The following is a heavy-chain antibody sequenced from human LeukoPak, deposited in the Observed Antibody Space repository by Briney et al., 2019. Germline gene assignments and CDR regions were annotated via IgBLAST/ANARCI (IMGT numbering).Heavy chain of an antibody. CDR2: INHSGST. V-gene: IGHV4-34*01. J-gene: IGHJ6*02. CDR1: GGSFSGYY. D-gene: IGHD3-16*02. Sequence: SETLSLTCAVYGGSFSGYYWSWIRQPPGKGLEWIGEINHSGSTNYNPSLKSRVTISVDTSKNQFSLKLSSVTAAGTAVYYCAREKTLGRLSPHVYGMDVWGQGTTVTVSS. CDR3: AREKTLGRLSPHVYGMDV.